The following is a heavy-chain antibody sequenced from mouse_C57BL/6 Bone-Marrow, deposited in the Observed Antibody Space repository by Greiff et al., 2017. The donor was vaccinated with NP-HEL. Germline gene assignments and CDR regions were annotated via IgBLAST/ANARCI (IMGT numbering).Heavy chain of an antibody. CDR2: IDPSDSYT. D-gene: IGHD2-4*01. J-gene: IGHJ3*01. CDR3: ARSEGVYYDYSFAY. V-gene: IGHV1-50*01. CDR1: GYTFTSYW. Sequence: QVQLQQPGAELVKPGASVKLSCKASGYTFTSYWMQWVKQRPGQGLEWIGEIDPSDSYTNYNQKFKGKATLTVDPSSSTAYMQLSSLTSEDSAVYYGARSEGVYYDYSFAYWGQGTLVTVSA.